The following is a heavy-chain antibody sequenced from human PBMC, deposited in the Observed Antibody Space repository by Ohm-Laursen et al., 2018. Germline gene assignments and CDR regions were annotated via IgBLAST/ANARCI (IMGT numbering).Heavy chain of an antibody. CDR1: GYTFPTYS. CDR3: ARDRRGYCSGGSCYGGWFDP. V-gene: IGHV1-2*02. D-gene: IGHD2-15*01. Sequence: SSVKVSCNASGYTFPTYSMHWVRQAPGQGLEWMGWINPNSGGTNYAQKFQGRVTMTRDTSISTAYMELSRLRSDDTAVYYCARDRRGYCSGGSCYGGWFDPWGQGTLVTVSS. CDR2: INPNSGGT. J-gene: IGHJ5*02.